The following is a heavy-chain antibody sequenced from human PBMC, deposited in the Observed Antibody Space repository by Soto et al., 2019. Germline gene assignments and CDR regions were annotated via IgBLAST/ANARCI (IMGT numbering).Heavy chain of an antibody. D-gene: IGHD1-7*01. V-gene: IGHV6-1*01. CDR2: TYYRSKWYN. J-gene: IGHJ6*02. Sequence: SQTLSLTCAISGDSVSSNSAAWNWIRQSPSRGLEWLGRTYYRSKWYNDYAVPVKSRITINPDTSKNQFSLQLNSVTPEDTAVYYCARDHTGTTRYYYYGMDVWGQGTTVTVSS. CDR3: ARDHTGTTRYYYYGMDV. CDR1: GDSVSSNSAA.